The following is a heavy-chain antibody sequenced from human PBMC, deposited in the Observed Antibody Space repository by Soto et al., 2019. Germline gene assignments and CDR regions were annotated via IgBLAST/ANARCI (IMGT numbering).Heavy chain of an antibody. J-gene: IGHJ6*02. V-gene: IGHV1-18*01. CDR2: ISPDNGNT. CDR3: ARALGYSGYAGMDV. D-gene: IGHD5-12*01. Sequence: QVQLVQSGGEVKKPGASVKVSCKASGYTFTIYGINWVRQAPGQGLEWMGWISPDNGNTNYAQKLQGRVTMTTDTSTSTAYMELSSLRSDDTAVYYWARALGYSGYAGMDVWGQGTTVTVSS. CDR1: GYTFTIYG.